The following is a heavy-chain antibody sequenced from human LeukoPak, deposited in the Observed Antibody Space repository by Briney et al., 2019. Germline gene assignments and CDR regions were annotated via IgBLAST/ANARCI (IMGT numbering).Heavy chain of an antibody. CDR3: AKDPMPKAVWWYFDL. V-gene: IGHV3-21*04. CDR2: ISSSSSYI. J-gene: IGHJ2*01. CDR1: GFTFSSYS. D-gene: IGHD3-16*01. Sequence: GGSLRLSCAASGFTFSSYSMNWVRQAPGKGLEWVSSISSSSSYIYYADSVKGRFTISRDNAKNSLYLQMNGLRAEDTAVYYCAKDPMPKAVWWYFDLWGRGTLVTVSS.